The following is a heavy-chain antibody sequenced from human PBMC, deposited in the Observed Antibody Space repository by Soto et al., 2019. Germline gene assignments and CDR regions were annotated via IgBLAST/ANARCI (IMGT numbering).Heavy chain of an antibody. CDR2: MNPNSGNT. Sequence: ASVKVSCKASGYTFTSYDINWVRQATGQGLEWMGWMNPNSGNTGYAQKFQGRVTMTRNTSISTAYMELSSLRSEDTAVYYCASGGGWNDFYYYYYMDVWGKGTTVTVSS. J-gene: IGHJ6*03. D-gene: IGHD1-1*01. CDR1: GYTFTSYD. V-gene: IGHV1-8*01. CDR3: ASGGGWNDFYYYYYMDV.